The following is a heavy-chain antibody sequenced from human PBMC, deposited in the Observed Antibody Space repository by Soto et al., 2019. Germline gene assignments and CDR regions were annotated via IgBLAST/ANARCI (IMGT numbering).Heavy chain of an antibody. CDR1: GFSFRSYG. Sequence: GGSLRLSCAASGFSFRSYGMHWVRQAPGKGLEWVAVISYDGSNKYYADSVKGRFTISRDNAKSSVFLQMNSLSVEDTAVYYCARGGSCSDFWGQGILVTVSS. J-gene: IGHJ4*02. V-gene: IGHV3-30*03. D-gene: IGHD2-2*01. CDR3: ARGGSCSDF. CDR2: ISYDGSNK.